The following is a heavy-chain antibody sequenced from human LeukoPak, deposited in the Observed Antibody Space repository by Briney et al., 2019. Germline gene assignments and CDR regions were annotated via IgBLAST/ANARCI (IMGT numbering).Heavy chain of an antibody. CDR3: AREEDEQQLVLYYFDY. CDR2: ISSNGGST. D-gene: IGHD6-13*01. CDR1: GFTFSSYA. V-gene: IGHV3-64*01. Sequence: GGSLRLSCAASGFTFSSYAMHWVRQAPGKGLEYVSAISSNGGSTYYANSVKGRFTISRDNSKNTLYLQMGSLRAEDMAVYYCAREEDEQQLVLYYFDYWGQGTLVTVSS. J-gene: IGHJ4*02.